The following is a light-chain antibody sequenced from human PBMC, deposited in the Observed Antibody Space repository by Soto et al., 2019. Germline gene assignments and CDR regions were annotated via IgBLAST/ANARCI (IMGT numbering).Light chain of an antibody. Sequence: DVVLTQSPLSLPVTLGQPASISCTSSQALVYGDGNTYLIWVQQRPGQSPRGLIYNVSRRDSGVPDRFSGSGSGTDFTLKINRVEAEDVGIYYCMQNTHWPRTFGQGTKVEIK. J-gene: IGKJ1*01. V-gene: IGKV2-30*01. CDR2: NVS. CDR1: QALVYGDGNTY. CDR3: MQNTHWPRT.